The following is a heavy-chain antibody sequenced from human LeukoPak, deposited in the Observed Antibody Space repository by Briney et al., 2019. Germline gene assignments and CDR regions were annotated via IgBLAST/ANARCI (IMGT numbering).Heavy chain of an antibody. CDR1: GFIVSNNY. CDR2: IYSDGTT. V-gene: IGHV3-53*01. CDR3: ARGSAYSDSFKVDY. Sequence: PGGSLRLSCAASGFIVSNNYMNWVRQAPGRGLEGVSVIYSDGTTFYTDSVKGRFTISRDNSKNTVYLQMNSLRADDTAVYFCARGSAYSDSFKVDYWGQGTLVTVSS. J-gene: IGHJ4*02. D-gene: IGHD4-11*01.